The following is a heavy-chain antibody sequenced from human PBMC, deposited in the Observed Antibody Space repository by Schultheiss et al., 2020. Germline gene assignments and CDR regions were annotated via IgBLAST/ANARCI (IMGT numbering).Heavy chain of an antibody. CDR2: LYSGGIT. CDR3: ARDGVVPAAINYYYYGMDV. D-gene: IGHD2-2*01. V-gene: IGHV3-66*01. CDR1: GFTVSSTY. Sequence: GGSLRLSCAASGFTVSSTYMNWVRQAPGKGLEWVSVLYSGGITFYADSVKGRFTISRDNSKNTLYLQMNSLRAEDTAVYYCARDGVVPAAINYYYYGMDVWGQGTTVTVSS. J-gene: IGHJ6*02.